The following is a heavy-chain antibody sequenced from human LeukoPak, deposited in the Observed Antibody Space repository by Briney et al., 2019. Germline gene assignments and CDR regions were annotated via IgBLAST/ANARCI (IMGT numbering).Heavy chain of an antibody. D-gene: IGHD3-22*01. CDR3: ARRYYDSSGYYEADAFDI. CDR1: GGSISSSSYF. CDR2: IYYSGSS. Sequence: SETLSLTCTVSGGSISSSSYFWGWIRQPPEKGLEWIGSIYYSGSSYYNPSLKSRVTISVDKSKNQFSLKLSSVTAADTAVYYCARRYYDSSGYYEADAFDIWGQGTMVTVSS. V-gene: IGHV4-39*07. J-gene: IGHJ3*02.